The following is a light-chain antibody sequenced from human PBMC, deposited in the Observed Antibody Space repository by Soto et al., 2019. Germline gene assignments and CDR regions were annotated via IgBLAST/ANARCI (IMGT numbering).Light chain of an antibody. CDR2: WAS. CDR1: QSVLFSPDKKSY. V-gene: IGKV4-1*01. Sequence: DIVMTQSPDSLAVSLGERATINCKSSQSVLFSPDKKSYLAWYQQRPGQPPKLLIYWASTRESGVPARFSGSGSGTDFTLTISSLQAEDVAVYYCQQYYSTPVTFGGGTKVEIK. CDR3: QQYYSTPVT. J-gene: IGKJ4*01.